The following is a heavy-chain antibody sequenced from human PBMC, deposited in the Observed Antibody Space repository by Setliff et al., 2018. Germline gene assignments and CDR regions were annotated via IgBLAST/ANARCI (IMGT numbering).Heavy chain of an antibody. CDR1: GYTFTDFG. J-gene: IGHJ3*02. V-gene: IGHV1-18*01. CDR2: VSTYNGDT. D-gene: IGHD6-19*01. CDR3: VRRPIALAGYRKGAFDI. Sequence: GASVKVSCKASGYTFTDFGVTWVRQAPGQGLEWMGWVSTYNGDTKYAQNFRGRVTMTTDMSTSTVYMELRTLRSDDTAVYFCVRRPIALAGYRKGAFDIWGQGTMVTVSS.